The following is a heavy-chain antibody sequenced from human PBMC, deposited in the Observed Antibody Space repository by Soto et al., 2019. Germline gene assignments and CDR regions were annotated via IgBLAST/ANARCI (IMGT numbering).Heavy chain of an antibody. J-gene: IGHJ4*02. Sequence: PRLSCAASGFTFSSYAMSWVRQAPGKGLEWVSAISGSGGSTYYADSVKGRFTISRDNSKNTLYLQMNSLRAEDTAVYYCAKESSRYYDSSGLFWGQGTLVTVSS. V-gene: IGHV3-23*01. CDR2: ISGSGGST. CDR1: GFTFSSYA. CDR3: AKESSRYYDSSGLF. D-gene: IGHD3-22*01.